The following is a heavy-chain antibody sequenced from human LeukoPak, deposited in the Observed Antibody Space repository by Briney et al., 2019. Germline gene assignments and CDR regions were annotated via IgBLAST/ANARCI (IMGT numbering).Heavy chain of an antibody. J-gene: IGHJ4*02. CDR3: ARLDYGDYADLDY. CDR1: GYSFTSYW. Sequence: GESLKISCKGSGYSFTSYWISWVRQLPCKGLEWMGRIDPSDSYTNYSPSCQGHVTISADKSISTAYLQWSSLKASDTAMYYCARLDYGDYADLDYWGQGTLVTVSS. V-gene: IGHV5-10-1*01. D-gene: IGHD4-17*01. CDR2: IDPSDSYT.